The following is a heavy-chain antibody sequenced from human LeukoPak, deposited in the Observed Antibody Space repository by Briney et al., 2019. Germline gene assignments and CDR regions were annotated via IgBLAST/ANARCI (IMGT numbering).Heavy chain of an antibody. Sequence: GESLQSSSKGSGYSFTSYWIGWVRQMPGKDMEGMGILYPGDSDTRYTPSFQCRGTTSSDKSISTAYCHWINRQCSDTAMYYCARQYVSSGWYSPFDYWRQGTLVTVSS. CDR2: LYPGDSDT. CDR3: ARQYVSSGWYSPFDY. J-gene: IGHJ4*02. V-gene: IGHV5-51*01. D-gene: IGHD6-19*01. CDR1: GYSFTSYW.